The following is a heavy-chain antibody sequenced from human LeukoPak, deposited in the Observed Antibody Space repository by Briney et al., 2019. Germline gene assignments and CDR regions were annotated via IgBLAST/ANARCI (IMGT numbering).Heavy chain of an antibody. CDR2: IYPGDSDT. Sequence: GESLKISCKGSGYSFTSYRIGWVRQMPGKGLEWMGIIYPGDSDTRYSPSFQGQVTISADKSISTAYLQWSSLKASDTAMYYCARHGIAAAGDYYYYYMDVWGKGTTVTVSS. CDR1: GYSFTSYR. D-gene: IGHD6-13*01. V-gene: IGHV5-51*01. CDR3: ARHGIAAAGDYYYYYMDV. J-gene: IGHJ6*03.